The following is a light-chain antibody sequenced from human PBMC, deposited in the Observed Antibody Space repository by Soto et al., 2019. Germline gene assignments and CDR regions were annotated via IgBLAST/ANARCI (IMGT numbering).Light chain of an antibody. Sequence: QSALTQPASVSGSPGQSITISCTGTSSDVGTYEYDSWYQHHPGKAPKLMIYDVSNRPSGVSDRFSGSKSGNTASLTIPGLQAEDEADYYCSSYASNGDVLFGGGTKVTVL. CDR2: DVS. CDR3: SSYASNGDVL. J-gene: IGLJ2*01. CDR1: SSDVGTYEY. V-gene: IGLV2-14*03.